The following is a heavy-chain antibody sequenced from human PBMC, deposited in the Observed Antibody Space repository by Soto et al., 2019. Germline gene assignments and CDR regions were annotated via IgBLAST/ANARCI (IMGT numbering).Heavy chain of an antibody. J-gene: IGHJ6*02. CDR1: GYTFTSYA. CDR2: INAGNGNT. D-gene: IGHD3-9*01. V-gene: IGHV1-3*01. CDR3: AKEGEYYYILTGYYPKDGKDV. Sequence: ASVKVSCKASGYTFTSYAMHWVRQAPGQRLEWMGWINAGNGNTKYSQKFQGRVTITRDTSASTAYMELSSLRSEDTAVYYCAKEGEYYYILTGYYPKDGKDVWGQGTTVTVSS.